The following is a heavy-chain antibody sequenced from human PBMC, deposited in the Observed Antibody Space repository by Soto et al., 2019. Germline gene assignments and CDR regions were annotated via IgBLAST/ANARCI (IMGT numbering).Heavy chain of an antibody. J-gene: IGHJ4*02. Sequence: GESLKISCKGSGYSFINYWIGWVRQMPGKGLEWMGIIYPGDSDTRYSPSFQDQVTLSVDKSISTTYLQWSSLKASDAAMYYCARRRFGESRGFDYWGQGTLVTVS. CDR3: ARRRFGESRGFDY. CDR2: IYPGDSDT. V-gene: IGHV5-51*01. CDR1: GYSFINYW. D-gene: IGHD3-10*01.